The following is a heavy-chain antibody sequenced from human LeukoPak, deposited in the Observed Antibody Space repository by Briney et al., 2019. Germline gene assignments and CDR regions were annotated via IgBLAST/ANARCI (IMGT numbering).Heavy chain of an antibody. Sequence: ASVKVSCKTSGYTFTDYYVHWVRQAPGQGLEWMGIINPSGGSTSYAQKFQGRVTMTRDTSTSTVYMELSSLRSEDTAVYYCARAHQPYGDYAFDYWGQGTLVTVSS. CDR2: INPSGGST. J-gene: IGHJ4*02. CDR3: ARAHQPYGDYAFDY. D-gene: IGHD4-17*01. CDR1: GYTFTDYY. V-gene: IGHV1-46*01.